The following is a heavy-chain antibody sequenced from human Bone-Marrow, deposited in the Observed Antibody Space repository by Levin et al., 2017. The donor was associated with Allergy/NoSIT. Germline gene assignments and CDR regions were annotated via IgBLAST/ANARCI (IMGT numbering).Heavy chain of an antibody. CDR2: ISYDGNNK. CDR3: AKGPDYTWREIDC. J-gene: IGHJ4*02. D-gene: IGHD4-11*01. CDR1: GFTFNSYG. V-gene: IGHV3-30*18. Sequence: GESLKISCAASGFTFNSYGMHWVRQAPGKGLEWVAVISYDGNNKYYVDSVKGRFTISRDNSKKTLYLQMNSLRAEDTAVYYCAKGPDYTWREIDCWGQGTLVTVSS.